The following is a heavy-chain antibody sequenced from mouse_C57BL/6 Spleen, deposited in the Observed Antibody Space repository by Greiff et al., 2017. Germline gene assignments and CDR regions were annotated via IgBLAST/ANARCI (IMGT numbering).Heavy chain of an antibody. CDR1: GFTFTDYY. CDR2: IRNKANGYTT. V-gene: IGHV7-3*01. D-gene: IGHD1-1*01. Sequence: EVQLVESGGGLVQPGGSLSLSCAASGFTFTDYYMSWVRQPPGKALEWLGFIRNKANGYTTAYCASVKGRFTISRDNSQSILYLQMNALRAEDSATYYGARAPGSSFWYFDVWGTGTTVTVSS. J-gene: IGHJ1*03. CDR3: ARAPGSSFWYFDV.